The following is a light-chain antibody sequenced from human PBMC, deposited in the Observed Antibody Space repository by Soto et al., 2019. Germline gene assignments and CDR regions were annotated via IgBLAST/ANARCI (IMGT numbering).Light chain of an antibody. J-gene: IGKJ4*01. CDR1: QSISNS. CDR3: RQYVSYPVT. V-gene: IGKV1-5*03. Sequence: DIQMTQSPSTLSASVGDRVTITCRASQSISNSLAWYQQKPGKAPNLLIYKASSLESAVPSRFSGSGSGTEFTLTIGSLQPDDFATYYCRQYVSYPVTFGGGTKVEMK. CDR2: KAS.